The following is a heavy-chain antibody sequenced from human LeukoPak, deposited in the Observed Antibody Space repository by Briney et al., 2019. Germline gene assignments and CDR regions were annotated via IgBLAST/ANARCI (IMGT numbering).Heavy chain of an antibody. D-gene: IGHD6-13*01. CDR1: GGSISSGGYY. CDR3: AREGDRALAAAGNAFDI. J-gene: IGHJ3*02. CDR2: IYYSGST. Sequence: SETLSLTCTVSGGSISSGGYYWSWIRQPPGKGLEWIGYIYYSGSTNYNPSLKSRVTISVDTSKNQFSLKLSSVTAADTAVYYCAREGDRALAAAGNAFDIWGQGTMVTVSS. V-gene: IGHV4-61*08.